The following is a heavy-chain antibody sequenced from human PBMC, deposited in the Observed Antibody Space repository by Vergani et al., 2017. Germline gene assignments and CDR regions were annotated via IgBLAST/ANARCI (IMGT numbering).Heavy chain of an antibody. J-gene: IGHJ5*02. D-gene: IGHD3-10*01. CDR3: ARDRGSGSYRGWIDP. CDR1: GGTFSSYA. V-gene: IGHV1-46*01. CDR2: INPSGGST. Sequence: QVQLVQSGAEVKKPGSSVKVSCKASGGTFSSYAISWVRQAPGQGLEWMGIINPSGGSTSYAQKFQGRVTMTRDTSTSTVYMELSSLRSEDTAVYYCARDRGSGSYRGWIDPWGQGTLVTVSS.